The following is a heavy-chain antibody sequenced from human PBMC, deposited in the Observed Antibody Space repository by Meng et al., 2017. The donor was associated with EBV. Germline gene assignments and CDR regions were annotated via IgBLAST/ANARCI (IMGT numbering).Heavy chain of an antibody. V-gene: IGHV1-69*01. D-gene: IGHD6-13*01. Sequence: EQLVQSGAEVKKPGSSVKVSCKASGGTFSNYAISWVRQAPGQGLEWMGGIIPIFGTANYAQRFQGRVTITADESTNTAYMELSSLRSEDTAVYFCARRPLAYSSSNYWLDPWGQGTLGNVSS. J-gene: IGHJ5*02. CDR2: IIPIFGTA. CDR1: GGTFSNYA. CDR3: ARRPLAYSSSNYWLDP.